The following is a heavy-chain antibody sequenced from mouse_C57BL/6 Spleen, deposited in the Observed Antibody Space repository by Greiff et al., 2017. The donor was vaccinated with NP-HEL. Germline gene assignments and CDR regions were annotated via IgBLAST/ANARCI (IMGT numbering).Heavy chain of an antibody. D-gene: IGHD2-1*01. CDR1: GFNIKDYY. CDR3: ARERGNYSYWYFDV. CDR2: IDPEDGET. Sequence: EVKLEESGAELVKPGASVKLSCTASGFNIKDYYMHWVKQRTEQGLEWIGRIDPEDGETKYAPKFQGKATITADTSSNTAYLQLSSLTSEDTAVYYCARERGNYSYWYFDVWGTGTTVTVSS. J-gene: IGHJ1*03. V-gene: IGHV14-2*01.